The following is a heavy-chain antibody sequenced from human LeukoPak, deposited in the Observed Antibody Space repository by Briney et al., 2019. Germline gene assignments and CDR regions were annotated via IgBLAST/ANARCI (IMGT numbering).Heavy chain of an antibody. CDR3: AKDYYYDSSGPFDY. J-gene: IGHJ4*02. D-gene: IGHD3-22*01. V-gene: IGHV3-9*01. CDR1: GFTFDDYA. Sequence: GGSLRLSCAASGFTFDDYAMHWVWQAPGKGLEWVSGISWNSGSIGYADSVKGRFTISRDNAKNSLYLQMNSLRAEDTALYYCAKDYYYDSSGPFDYWGQGTLVTVSS. CDR2: ISWNSGSI.